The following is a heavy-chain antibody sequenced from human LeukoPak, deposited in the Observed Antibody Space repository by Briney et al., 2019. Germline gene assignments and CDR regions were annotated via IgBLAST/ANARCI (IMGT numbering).Heavy chain of an antibody. CDR3: ARDKGYDILTGMFDY. D-gene: IGHD3-9*01. CDR1: GFTFSDYY. Sequence: GGSLRLSCAASGFTFSDYYMSWIRQAPGKGLERVSYISSSGSTIYYADSVKGRFTISRDNAKNSLYLQMNSLRAEDTAVYYCARDKGYDILTGMFDYWGQGTLVTVSS. V-gene: IGHV3-11*01. J-gene: IGHJ4*02. CDR2: ISSSGSTI.